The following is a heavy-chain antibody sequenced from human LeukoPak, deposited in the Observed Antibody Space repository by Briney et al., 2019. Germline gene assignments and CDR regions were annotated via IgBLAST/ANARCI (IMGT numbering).Heavy chain of an antibody. J-gene: IGHJ4*02. CDR3: ARDPSNSSGRYIFFDF. Sequence: ASVKVSCKTSGYTFTRYGITWVRQAPGQGLEWMGWISTYNGDTKYAQNLQGRVTMTRDTSTNTAHMELRSLRSDDTAVYYCARDPSNSSGRYIFFDFWGQGTLVAVSS. V-gene: IGHV1-18*01. CDR2: ISTYNGDT. D-gene: IGHD6-13*01. CDR1: GYTFTRYG.